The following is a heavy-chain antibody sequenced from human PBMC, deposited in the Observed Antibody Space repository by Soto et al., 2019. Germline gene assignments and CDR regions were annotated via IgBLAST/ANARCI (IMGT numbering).Heavy chain of an antibody. V-gene: IGHV1-69*01. CDR2: IIPIFGTA. J-gene: IGHJ4*02. D-gene: IGHD3-10*01. CDR3: ARVGEETSGYVGF. CDR1: GGTFSSSA. Sequence: QVLMEQSGAEVRKPGSSVKVSCKASGGTFSSSAISWVRQAPGQGLEWMGRIIPIFGTANYAQKFQGRVTITADESTSTAFMELRSLRSEDSGIYSCARVGEETSGYVGFWGKGALVTVSS.